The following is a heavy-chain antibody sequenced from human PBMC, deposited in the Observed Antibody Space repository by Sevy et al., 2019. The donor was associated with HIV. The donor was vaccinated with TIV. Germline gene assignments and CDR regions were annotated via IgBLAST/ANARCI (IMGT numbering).Heavy chain of an antibody. CDR1: GGSISSYY. V-gene: IGHV4-59*07. J-gene: IGHJ6*02. Sequence: SDTLSLTCTVSGGSISSYYWSWIRQPPGKGLEWIGYIYYSGSTNYNPSLKSRVTISVDTSKNQFSLKLSSVTAADTAVYYCARGLIYDFWSGYYRYYYYYGMDVWGQGTTVTVSS. CDR3: ARGLIYDFWSGYYRYYYYYGMDV. CDR2: IYYSGST. D-gene: IGHD3-3*01.